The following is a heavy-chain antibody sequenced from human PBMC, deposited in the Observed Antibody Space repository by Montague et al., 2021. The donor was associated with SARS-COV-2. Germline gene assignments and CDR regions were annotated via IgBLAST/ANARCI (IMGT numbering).Heavy chain of an antibody. CDR2: IYTSGST. J-gene: IGHJ6*02. D-gene: IGHD5-18*01. Sequence: TLSLTCTVSGGSISSGSYYWSWIRQPVGKGLEWIGRIYTSGSTNYNPSLKSRVTISVDTSKNQFSLKLSSVTAADTAVYYCARAPDVDTAMVIYYYDMDVWGQGTTVTVSS. CDR1: GGSISSGSYY. CDR3: ARAPDVDTAMVIYYYDMDV. V-gene: IGHV4-61*02.